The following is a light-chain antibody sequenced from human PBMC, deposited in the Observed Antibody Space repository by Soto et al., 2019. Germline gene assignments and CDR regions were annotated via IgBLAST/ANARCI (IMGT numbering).Light chain of an antibody. CDR1: QNVTRR. CDR3: QQYDTWWK. J-gene: IGKJ1*01. Sequence: EIVVRQSPATLSVSPGARATLSCTASQNVTRRLAWYQQKPGQTPRLLIYEASSRAAGLPDRFNGGGSGTEFTLTISRLQSEDLALYFCQQYDTWWKFGQGTRV. CDR2: EAS. V-gene: IGKV3-15*01.